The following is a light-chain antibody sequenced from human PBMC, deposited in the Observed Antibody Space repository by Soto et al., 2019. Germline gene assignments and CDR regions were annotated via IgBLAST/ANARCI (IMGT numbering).Light chain of an antibody. V-gene: IGKV3-20*01. J-gene: IGKJ2*01. CDR1: QSVSSSY. Sequence: EIVLTQSPGTLSLSPGERATLSCRASQSVSSSYLAWYQHKPGQAPSLLIYGASSRATGIPDRFSGSGSGTDFTLTISRLEPEDFAVYYCQQYGRPPYTFGQGTKLEIK. CDR3: QQYGRPPYT. CDR2: GAS.